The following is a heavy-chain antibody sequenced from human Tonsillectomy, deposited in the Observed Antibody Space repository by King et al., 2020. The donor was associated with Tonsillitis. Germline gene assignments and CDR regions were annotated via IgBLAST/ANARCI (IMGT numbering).Heavy chain of an antibody. V-gene: IGHV4-39*01. CDR3: ARQGDSGWYNWYFDL. CDR1: GGSISSSSYY. D-gene: IGHD6-19*01. J-gene: IGHJ2*01. Sequence: LQLQESGPGLVKPSETLSLTCTVSGGSISSSSYYWGWIRQPPGKGLASIGNIYNSGSTYYNPSLKSRVTISVDTSKNQFSLKLSSVTAADTAVYYCARQGDSGWYNWYFDLWGRGTLVTVSS. CDR2: IYNSGST.